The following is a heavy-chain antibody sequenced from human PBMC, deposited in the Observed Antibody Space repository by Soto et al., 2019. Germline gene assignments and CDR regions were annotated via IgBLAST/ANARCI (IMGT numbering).Heavy chain of an antibody. CDR2: IIPIFGTA. CDR3: ARDAVSGSYVLPYGDAFDL. J-gene: IGHJ3*01. V-gene: IGHV1-69*13. Sequence: SVKVSCKASGDTFSSYAISWVRQAPGQGLEWMGGIIPIFGTANYAQKLQGRVTITADESTSTAYMELSSLRSEDTAVYYCARDAVSGSYVLPYGDAFDLWGQGTMVTVSS. D-gene: IGHD1-26*01. CDR1: GDTFSSYA.